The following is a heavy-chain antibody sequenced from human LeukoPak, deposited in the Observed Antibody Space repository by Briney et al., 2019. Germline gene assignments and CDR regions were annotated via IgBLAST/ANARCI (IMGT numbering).Heavy chain of an antibody. CDR3: AKDRSGSYYGVDY. J-gene: IGHJ4*02. Sequence: GRSVRLSCAASGFTFSSYGMHWVRQAPGKGLEWVAVISYDGSNKYYADSVKGRFTISRDNSKNTLYLQMNSLRAEDTAVYYCAKDRSGSYYGVDYWGKGTLVTVSS. CDR1: GFTFSSYG. D-gene: IGHD1-26*01. CDR2: ISYDGSNK. V-gene: IGHV3-30*18.